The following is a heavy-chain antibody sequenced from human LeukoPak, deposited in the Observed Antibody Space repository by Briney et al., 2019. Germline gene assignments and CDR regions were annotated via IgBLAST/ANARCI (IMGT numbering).Heavy chain of an antibody. D-gene: IGHD3-9*01. V-gene: IGHV3-21*01. Sequence: GGSLRLSCAASGFTFSSYSMNWVRQAPGKGLEWVSSISSSSSYIYYADSVKGRFTISRDNAKNSLYLQMNSLRAEDTAVYYCASEGLYYDILTTYYDRYFDYWGQGTLVTVSS. CDR3: ASEGLYYDILTTYYDRYFDY. CDR2: ISSSSSYI. J-gene: IGHJ4*02. CDR1: GFTFSSYS.